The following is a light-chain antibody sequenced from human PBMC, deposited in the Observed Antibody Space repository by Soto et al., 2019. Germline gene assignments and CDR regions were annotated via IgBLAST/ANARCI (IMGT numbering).Light chain of an antibody. CDR1: QSISSW. J-gene: IGKJ1*01. CDR2: KAS. V-gene: IGKV1-5*03. Sequence: DIQMTQSPSTLSASVGDRVTITCRASQSISSWLAWYQQKPGKAPKLLIYKASSLESWVPSGFSGSGSGTEFTLNISSLQPDDCATYYCQQYNSYSWTFGQGTKVEIK. CDR3: QQYNSYSWT.